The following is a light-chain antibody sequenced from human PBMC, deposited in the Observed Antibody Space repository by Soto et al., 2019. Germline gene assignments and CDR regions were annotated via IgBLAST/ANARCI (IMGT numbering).Light chain of an antibody. CDR3: SSYTSSSTLYV. CDR1: RSDIGGYNY. CDR2: EVS. J-gene: IGLJ1*01. Sequence: QPLLTQPASVSGSPGQSITISCTGTRSDIGGYNYVSCYQQHSCKASQLMIYEVSNRPLGGSNRFSCSKSVNTTSLPISGLQAEDGADYYCSSYTSSSTLYVFGTGTKVTVL. V-gene: IGLV2-14*01.